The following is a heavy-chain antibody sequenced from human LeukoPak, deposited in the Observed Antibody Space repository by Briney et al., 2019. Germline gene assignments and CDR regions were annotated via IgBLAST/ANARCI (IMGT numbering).Heavy chain of an antibody. CDR1: GGSISSSNW. J-gene: IGHJ6*02. Sequence: SETLSLTCAVSGGSISSSNWWSWVRQPPGKGLEWIGEIYHSGSTNYNPSLKSRVTISVDKSKNQFSLKLSSVTAADTAVYYCARKNSSSWYNPYYYYGMDVWGQGTTVTVSS. CDR2: IYHSGST. D-gene: IGHD6-13*01. CDR3: ARKNSSSWYNPYYYYGMDV. V-gene: IGHV4-4*02.